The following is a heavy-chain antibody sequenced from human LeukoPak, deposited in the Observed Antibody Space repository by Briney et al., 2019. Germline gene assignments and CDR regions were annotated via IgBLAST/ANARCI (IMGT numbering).Heavy chain of an antibody. CDR3: ARQLEWELLRGEEFDY. Sequence: SQTLSLTCTVSGGSISSGDHFWSWIRQPPGKGLEWIGSIYYSGSTYYNPSLKSRVTISVDTSKNQFSLKLSSVTAADTAVYYCARQLEWELLRGEEFDYWGQGTLVTVSS. V-gene: IGHV4-30-2*03. CDR2: IYYSGST. D-gene: IGHD1-26*01. J-gene: IGHJ4*02. CDR1: GGSISSGDHF.